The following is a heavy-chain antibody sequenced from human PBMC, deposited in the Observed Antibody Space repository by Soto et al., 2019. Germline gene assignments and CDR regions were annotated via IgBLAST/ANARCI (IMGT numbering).Heavy chain of an antibody. CDR1: GFTFSSYA. V-gene: IGHV3-23*01. Sequence: GGSLRLCCAASGFTFSSYAMKWVRQAPGKGLEWVSLIGESGTPTYYADSVKGRFTISRDNSGNTLFLEMYSLRAEDMAVYYCARYIPGVRYYGMDVWGQGTTVTVSS. J-gene: IGHJ6*02. CDR3: ARYIPGVRYYGMDV. D-gene: IGHD2-2*01. CDR2: IGESGTPT.